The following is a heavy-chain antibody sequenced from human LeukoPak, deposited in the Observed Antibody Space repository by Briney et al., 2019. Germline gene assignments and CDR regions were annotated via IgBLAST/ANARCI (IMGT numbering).Heavy chain of an antibody. J-gene: IGHJ2*01. CDR1: GGSFSGYY. CDR2: IYYSGST. CDR3: ARHGSDSSGWYQGYFDL. Sequence: SETLFLTCAVYGGSFSGYYWSWIRQPPGKGLEWIGYIYYSGSTNYNPSLKSRVTISVDTSKNQFSLKLSSVTAADTAVYYCARHGSDSSGWYQGYFDLWGRGALVTVSS. V-gene: IGHV4-59*08. D-gene: IGHD6-19*01.